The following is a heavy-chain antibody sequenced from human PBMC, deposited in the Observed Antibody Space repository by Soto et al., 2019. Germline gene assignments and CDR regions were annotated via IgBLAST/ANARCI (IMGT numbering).Heavy chain of an antibody. CDR2: IYVTGAV. CDR1: GAALNSGNYY. V-gene: IGHV4-31*03. D-gene: IGHD2-21*01. J-gene: IGHJ5*02. CDR3: ARLRIATNNYKWFDP. Sequence: SETLSLTCIVSGAALNSGNYYWSWIRQVPGKGLEWIGHIYVTGAVDYNPSLRDRITISQDTSERQFSLNLRLVTAADTAVYYCARLRIATNNYKWFDPWGQGTLVTVSS.